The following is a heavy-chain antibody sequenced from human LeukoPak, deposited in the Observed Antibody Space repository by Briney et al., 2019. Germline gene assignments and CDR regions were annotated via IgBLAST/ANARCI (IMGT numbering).Heavy chain of an antibody. D-gene: IGHD3-16*01. CDR2: MSSSGSTI. CDR1: GFTFSSYE. V-gene: IGHV3-48*03. J-gene: IGHJ3*02. CDR3: ARHDGDGFDI. Sequence: GGSLRLSCAASGFTFSSYEMNWVRQAPGKGLEWVSYMSSSGSTIYYADSVKGRFTISRENAKNSLFLQMNSLRAEDTAVYYCARHDGDGFDIWGQGTMVTVAS.